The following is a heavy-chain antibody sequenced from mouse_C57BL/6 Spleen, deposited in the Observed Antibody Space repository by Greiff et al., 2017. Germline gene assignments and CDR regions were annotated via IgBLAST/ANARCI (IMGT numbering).Heavy chain of an antibody. J-gene: IGHJ3*01. Sequence: EVKVVGSGGGLVKPGGSLKLSCAASGFTFSDYGMHWVRQAPEKGLEWVAYISSGSSTIYYADTVKGRFTISRDNAKNTLFLQMTSLRSEDTAMYYCANAWFAYWGQGTLVTVSA. CDR3: ANAWFAY. CDR2: ISSGSSTI. V-gene: IGHV5-17*01. CDR1: GFTFSDYG.